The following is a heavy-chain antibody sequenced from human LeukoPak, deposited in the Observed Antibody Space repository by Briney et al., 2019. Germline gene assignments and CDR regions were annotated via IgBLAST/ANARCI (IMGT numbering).Heavy chain of an antibody. V-gene: IGHV3-7*01. CDR3: ARAPLVRGIIPSFDY. D-gene: IGHD3-10*01. J-gene: IGHJ4*02. CDR1: GFTFNSYW. Sequence: TGGSLRLSCAASGFTFNSYWMSWVRQAPGKGLEWVAIIKEDGSENYYVDSAKGRFAISRDNAKNSLYLQIGSLRAEDTAVYYCARAPLVRGIIPSFDYWGQGTLLTVS. CDR2: IKEDGSEN.